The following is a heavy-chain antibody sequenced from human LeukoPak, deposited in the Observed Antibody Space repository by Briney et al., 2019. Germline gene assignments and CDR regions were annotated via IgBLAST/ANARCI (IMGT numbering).Heavy chain of an antibody. CDR1: GYTFTSYG. Sequence: GASVKVSCKASGYTFTSYGLTWVRQAPGQGLEWMGWVSPYNDNTNYAQNLQDRLTMTTDTSTSTAYMELRSLRSDDTAVYYCARLWPTDYDLWNSYIPYYYFYMDVWGKGTTVTVSS. J-gene: IGHJ6*03. D-gene: IGHD3-3*01. V-gene: IGHV1-18*01. CDR2: VSPYNDNT. CDR3: ARLWPTDYDLWNSYIPYYYFYMDV.